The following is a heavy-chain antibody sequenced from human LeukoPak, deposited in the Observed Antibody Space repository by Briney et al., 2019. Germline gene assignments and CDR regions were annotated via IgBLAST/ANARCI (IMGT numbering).Heavy chain of an antibody. CDR2: INPNSGGT. CDR1: GYTFTGYY. V-gene: IGHV1-2*02. J-gene: IGHJ3*02. CDR3: ASGTVRWLVGIDAFDI. Sequence: ASMKVSCTASGYTFTGYYMHWVRQAPGQGLEWMGWINPNSGGTNYAQKFQGRVTMTRDTSISTAYMELSRLRSDDTAVYYCASGTVRWLVGIDAFDIWGQGTMVTVSS. D-gene: IGHD6-19*01.